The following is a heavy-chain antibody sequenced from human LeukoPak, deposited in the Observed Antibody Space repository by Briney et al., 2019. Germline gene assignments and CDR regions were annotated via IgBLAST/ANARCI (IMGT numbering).Heavy chain of an antibody. CDR3: ARGFSFWRSPFDY. CDR1: GGAFSGYY. D-gene: IGHD3-3*01. Sequence: SETLSLTCAVYGGAFSGYYWSWIRQPPGKGLEWIGEINHSGSTNYNPSLKSRVTISVDTSKNQFSLKLSSVTAADTAVYYCARGFSFWRSPFDYWGQGTLVTVSS. V-gene: IGHV4-34*01. J-gene: IGHJ4*02. CDR2: INHSGST.